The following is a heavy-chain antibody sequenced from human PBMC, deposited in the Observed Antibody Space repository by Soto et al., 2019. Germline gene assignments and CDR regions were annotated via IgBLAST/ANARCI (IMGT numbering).Heavy chain of an antibody. J-gene: IGHJ4*02. CDR1: GFTFSSYA. Sequence: GGSLRLSCTASGFTFSSYAMSWVRQAPGKGLEWVSAISGSGGSTYYADSVKGRFTISRDNSKNTLYLQMNSLRAEDTAVYYCAKDELWFGERGFTAYWGQGTLVTVSS. D-gene: IGHD3-10*01. CDR2: ISGSGGST. CDR3: AKDELWFGERGFTAY. V-gene: IGHV3-23*01.